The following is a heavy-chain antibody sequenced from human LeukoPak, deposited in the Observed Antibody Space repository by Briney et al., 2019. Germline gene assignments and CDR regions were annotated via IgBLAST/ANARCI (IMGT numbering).Heavy chain of an antibody. CDR1: GFTFSSYA. D-gene: IGHD6-6*01. V-gene: IGHV3-23*01. CDR2: ISGSGGST. CDR3: AKAGPYSSSSPLDY. J-gene: IGHJ4*02. Sequence: GGSLRLSCAASGFTFSSYAMSWVRQAPGKGLEWVSAISGSGGSTYYADSVKGRFTISRDNSKNSLYLQMNSLRTEDTALYYCAKAGPYSSSSPLDYWGQGTLVTVSS.